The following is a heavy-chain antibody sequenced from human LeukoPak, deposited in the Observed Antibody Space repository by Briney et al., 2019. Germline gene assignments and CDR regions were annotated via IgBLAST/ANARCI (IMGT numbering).Heavy chain of an antibody. J-gene: IGHJ6*03. V-gene: IGHV1-8*01. Sequence: GASVKVSCKASGYTFTNYDINWVRQATRQGLEWMGWMNPSSGNTGYVQKFQGRVTMTRNTSITTAYMEVSSLRSEDTAVYFCARGHYGGNIPHYYYMDVWGKGTTVTVSS. CDR1: GYTFTNYD. CDR3: ARGHYGGNIPHYYYMDV. D-gene: IGHD4-23*01. CDR2: MNPSSGNT.